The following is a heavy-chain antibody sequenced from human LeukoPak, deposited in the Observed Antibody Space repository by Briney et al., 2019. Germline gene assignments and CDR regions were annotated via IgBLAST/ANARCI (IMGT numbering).Heavy chain of an antibody. V-gene: IGHV3-21*01. D-gene: IGHD2-15*01. CDR1: GFTFSSYS. Sequence: GGSLRLSCAASGFTFSSYSMNWVRQAPGKGLEWVSSISSSSSYIYYADSVKGRFTISRDNAKNSLYLQMNSLRAEDTAVYYCARERVDYYYMDVWGKGTTVTVSS. CDR3: ARERVDYYYMDV. J-gene: IGHJ6*03. CDR2: ISSSSSYI.